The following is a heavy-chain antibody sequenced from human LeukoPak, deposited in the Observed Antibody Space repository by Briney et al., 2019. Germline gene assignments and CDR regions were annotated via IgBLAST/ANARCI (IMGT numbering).Heavy chain of an antibody. V-gene: IGHV4-30-4*08. Sequence: PSQTLSLTCNVSGGSISSGDYYWSWIRQPPGKGLECIGNIYYSGSTYYNPSLKSRVTISVDTSKNQFSLKLSSVTAADTAVYYCARRDYYDSSGSSLFRHWGQGTLGTVSS. CDR2: IYYSGST. CDR3: ARRDYYDSSGSSLFRH. CDR1: GGSISSGDYY. J-gene: IGHJ1*01. D-gene: IGHD3-22*01.